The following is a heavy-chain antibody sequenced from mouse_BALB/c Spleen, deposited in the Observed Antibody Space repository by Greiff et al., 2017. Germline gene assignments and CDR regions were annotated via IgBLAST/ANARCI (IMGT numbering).Heavy chain of an antibody. Sequence: EVQLQQSGAELVKPGASVKLSCTASGFNIKDTYMHWVKQRPEQGLEWIGRIDPANGNTKYDPKFQGKATITADTSSNTAYLQLSSLTSEDSAVYFCARWYYGSSYGYWGQGTTLTVSS. CDR3: ARWYYGSSYGY. V-gene: IGHV14-3*02. D-gene: IGHD1-1*01. CDR1: GFNIKDTY. CDR2: IDPANGNT. J-gene: IGHJ2*01.